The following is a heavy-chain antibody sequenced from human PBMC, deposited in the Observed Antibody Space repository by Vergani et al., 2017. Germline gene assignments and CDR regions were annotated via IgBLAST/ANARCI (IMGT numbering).Heavy chain of an antibody. D-gene: IGHD3-3*01. V-gene: IGHV3-30*19. CDR2: ISYDGSNK. CDR3: AKQGGYDFWSGQYYFDF. J-gene: IGHJ4*02. Sequence: QVQLVESGGGVVQPGTSLRLSCEASGYKFSQFGMHWVRQAPGKGLEWVAVISYDGSNKYYADSVKGRFTISRDNSKNTLSLQMNSLRAADTAVYYCAKQGGYDFWSGQYYFDFWGQGTLVTVSS. CDR1: GYKFSQFG.